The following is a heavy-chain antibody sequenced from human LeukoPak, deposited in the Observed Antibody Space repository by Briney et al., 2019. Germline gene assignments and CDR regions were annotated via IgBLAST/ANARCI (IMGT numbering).Heavy chain of an antibody. CDR1: GGTFSSYA. CDR3: ARHSFYDSSGYLFDY. J-gene: IGHJ4*02. Sequence: ASVKVSCKASGGTFSSYAISWVRQAPGQGLEWMGRIIPILGIANYAQKFQGRVTITADKSTSTAYMELSSLRSEDTAVYYCARHSFYDSSGYLFDYWGQGTLVTVSS. D-gene: IGHD3-22*01. V-gene: IGHV1-69*04. CDR2: IIPILGIA.